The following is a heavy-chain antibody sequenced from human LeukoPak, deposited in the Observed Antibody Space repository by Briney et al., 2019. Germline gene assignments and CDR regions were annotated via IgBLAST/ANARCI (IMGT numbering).Heavy chain of an antibody. CDR1: GYTFTSYD. J-gene: IGHJ4*02. V-gene: IGHV1-8*02. CDR2: MNPNSGNT. CDR3: ASSSTIFGVVILN. Sequence: ASVKVSCKASGYTFTSYDINWVRQATGQGLEWMGWMNPNSGNTGYAQKFQGRDTMTRNTSISTAYMELSSLRSEDTAVYYCASSSTIFGVVILNWGQGTLVTVSS. D-gene: IGHD3-3*01.